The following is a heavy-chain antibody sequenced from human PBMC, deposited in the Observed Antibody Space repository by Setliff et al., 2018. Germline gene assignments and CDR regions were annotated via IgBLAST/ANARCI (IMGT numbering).Heavy chain of an antibody. CDR2: LYSSGST. J-gene: IGHJ4*02. CDR3: ASTDWGWGYYFDY. V-gene: IGHV4-61*02. D-gene: IGHD7-27*01. Sequence: SETLSLTCTVSGGSISSGPYYWNWFRQPAGKGLEWIGRLYSSGSTNYNPSLKSRVTISVDTAKNQFSLKLSTVTAADTAVYYCASTDWGWGYYFDYWGQGTLVTVSS. CDR1: GGSISSGPYY.